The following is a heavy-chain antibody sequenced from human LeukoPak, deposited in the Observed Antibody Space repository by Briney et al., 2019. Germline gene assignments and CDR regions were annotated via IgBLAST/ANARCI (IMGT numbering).Heavy chain of an antibody. CDR3: ARDPDYGDNYNWFDP. J-gene: IGHJ5*02. CDR1: GGSISSYY. D-gene: IGHD4-17*01. Sequence: SETLSLTCTVSGGSISSYYWSWIRQPAGKGLEWIGRIYTSGSTNYNPSLKSRVTMSVDTSKNQFSLKLSSVTAADTAVYYCARDPDYGDNYNWFDPWGQGTLVTVSS. V-gene: IGHV4-4*07. CDR2: IYTSGST.